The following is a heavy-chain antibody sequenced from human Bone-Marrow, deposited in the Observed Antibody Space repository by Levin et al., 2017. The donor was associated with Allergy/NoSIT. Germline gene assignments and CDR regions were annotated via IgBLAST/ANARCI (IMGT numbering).Heavy chain of an antibody. J-gene: IGHJ4*02. Sequence: SETLSLTCAVSSGSISSSNWWSWVRQPPGKGLEWIGEIYHSGSTNYNPSLKSRVTISVDKSKNQFSLKLSSVTAADTAVYYCARFYRAAAGEPGGKIDYWGQGTLVTVSS. CDR2: IYHSGST. D-gene: IGHD6-13*01. CDR1: SGSISSSNW. CDR3: ARFYRAAAGEPGGKIDY. V-gene: IGHV4-4*02.